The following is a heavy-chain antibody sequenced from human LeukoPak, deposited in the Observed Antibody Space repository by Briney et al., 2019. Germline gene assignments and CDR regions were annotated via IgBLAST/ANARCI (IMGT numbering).Heavy chain of an antibody. V-gene: IGHV4-31*03. CDR1: GGSISSGGYY. J-gene: IGHJ2*01. CDR2: IYYSGST. CDR3: AREAAAGTSDWFGWYFDL. D-gene: IGHD6-13*01. Sequence: PSQTLSLTCTASGGSISSGGYYWSWIRQHPGKGLEWIGYIYYSGSTYYNPSLKSRVTISVDTSKNQFSLKLSSVTAADTAVYYCAREAAAGTSDWFGWYFDLWGRGTLVTVSS.